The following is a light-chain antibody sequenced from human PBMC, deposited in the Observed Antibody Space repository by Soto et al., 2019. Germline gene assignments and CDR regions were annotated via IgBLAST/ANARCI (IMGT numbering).Light chain of an antibody. CDR3: QQYNNWPLT. CDR2: GAS. CDR1: QSANND. J-gene: IGKJ4*01. Sequence: EIVLTQSPATLSVSPGERATLSCRASQSANNDLAGFQQKPGQAPRLLIYGASTRATGIPARLSGSGSGTEFTLTISSLQSEYFAIYYCQQYNNWPLTFGGATKVEI. V-gene: IGKV3-15*01.